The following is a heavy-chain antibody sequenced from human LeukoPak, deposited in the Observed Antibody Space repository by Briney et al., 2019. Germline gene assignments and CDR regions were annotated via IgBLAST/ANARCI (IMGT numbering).Heavy chain of an antibody. CDR3: ARQYYYDSSGPAPRD. CDR2: IYSGGST. Sequence: GGSLRLSCAASGFTVSSNYMSWVRQAPGKGLEWVSVIYSGGSTYYADSVKGRFTISRDNSKNTLYLQMNSLRAEDTAVYYCARQYYYDSSGPAPRDWGQGTLVTVSS. V-gene: IGHV3-66*04. J-gene: IGHJ4*02. D-gene: IGHD3-22*01. CDR1: GFTVSSNY.